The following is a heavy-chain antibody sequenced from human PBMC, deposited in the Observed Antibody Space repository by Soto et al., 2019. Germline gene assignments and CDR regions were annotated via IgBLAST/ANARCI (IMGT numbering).Heavy chain of an antibody. D-gene: IGHD2-2*01. V-gene: IGHV1-69*08. CDR2: IIPILGIA. Sequence: QVQLVQSGAEVKKPGSSVKVSCKASGGTFSSYTISWVRQAPGQGLEWMGRIIPILGIANYAQKFQGRVKITADKSTSTAYMELSSLRSEDTAVYYCARDFEGVVVPAATPGGDWFDPWGQGTLVTVSS. CDR3: ARDFEGVVVPAATPGGDWFDP. CDR1: GGTFSSYT. J-gene: IGHJ5*02.